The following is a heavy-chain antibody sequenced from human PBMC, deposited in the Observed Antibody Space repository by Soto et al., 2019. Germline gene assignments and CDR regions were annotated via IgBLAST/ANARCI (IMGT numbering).Heavy chain of an antibody. V-gene: IGHV3-23*01. CDR3: ARVSYDFWAATGPGAFDI. J-gene: IGHJ3*02. D-gene: IGHD3-3*01. CDR2: ISCSGGST. Sequence: PGGSLRLSCAASGFSITSFAVSWVRQAPGKGLEWVSAISCSGGSTYYADSVKGRFTISRDNSKNTLYLQMNSLRAEDTAVYYCARVSYDFWAATGPGAFDIWGQGTMVTVSS. CDR1: GFSITSFA.